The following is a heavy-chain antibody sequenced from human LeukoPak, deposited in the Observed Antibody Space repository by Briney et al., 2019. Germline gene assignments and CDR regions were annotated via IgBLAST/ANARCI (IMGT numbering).Heavy chain of an antibody. CDR1: ESTFRSYA. V-gene: IGHV1-69*06. CDR2: IIPIFRTP. J-gene: IGHJ4*02. D-gene: IGHD6-19*01. Sequence: GASVKASFKALESTFRSYAISWVGQSPGQGCDWMGGIIPIFRTPNKAQKFQGRVTITADKSTSTAYMELSSLRSEDTAVYYCASPSRGWESEALDYWGQGTLVTVSS. CDR3: ASPSRGWESEALDY.